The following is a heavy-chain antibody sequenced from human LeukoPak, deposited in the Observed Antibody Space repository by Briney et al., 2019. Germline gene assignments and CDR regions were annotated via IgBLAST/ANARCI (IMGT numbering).Heavy chain of an antibody. V-gene: IGHV3-21*01. Sequence: GGALRLSCAASGFTFSRYSMNGVGQAPGKGVEGVAWVSSSSSYIYYADSVKGRFTISRDNAKNSLYLQMNSLRAEDTAVYYCARTGIRFLEWPLGYYYYMAVWGKGTTVTVSS. CDR1: GFTFSRYS. J-gene: IGHJ6*03. CDR2: VSSSSSYI. CDR3: ARTGIRFLEWPLGYYYYMAV. D-gene: IGHD3-3*01.